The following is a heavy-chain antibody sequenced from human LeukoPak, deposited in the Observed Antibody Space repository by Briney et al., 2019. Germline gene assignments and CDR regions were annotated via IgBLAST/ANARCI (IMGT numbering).Heavy chain of an antibody. V-gene: IGHV4-4*09. Sequence: SETLSLTCTVSGGSISIYYWSWIRQPPGKGLEWIGYIYTSGSTNYNPSLKSRVTISVDTSKNQFSLKLSSVTAADTAVYYCARYQYYYYMDVWGKGTTVTVSS. J-gene: IGHJ6*03. CDR3: ARYQYYYYMDV. CDR1: GGSISIYY. D-gene: IGHD2-2*01. CDR2: IYTSGST.